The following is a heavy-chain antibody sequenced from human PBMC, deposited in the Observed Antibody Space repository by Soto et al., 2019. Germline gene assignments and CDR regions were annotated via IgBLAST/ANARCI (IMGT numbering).Heavy chain of an antibody. Sequence: GGSLRLSCAASGFTFSSYAMSWVRQAPGKGLEWVSAISGSGGSTYYADSVKGRFTISRDNSKNTLYLKMNSLRAEDTAVYYCAKVGLGEYYYDSSGYYFDYWGQGTLVTVSS. CDR1: GFTFSSYA. D-gene: IGHD3-22*01. V-gene: IGHV3-23*01. CDR2: ISGSGGST. J-gene: IGHJ4*02. CDR3: AKVGLGEYYYDSSGYYFDY.